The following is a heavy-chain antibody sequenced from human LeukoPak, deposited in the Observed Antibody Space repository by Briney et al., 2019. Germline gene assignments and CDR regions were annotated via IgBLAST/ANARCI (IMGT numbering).Heavy chain of an antibody. Sequence: GGSLRLSCAASGLPFSSYAMSWVRQAPGKGREWVSAISGSGGSTYYADSVKGRFTISRDNSKNTLYLQMNSLRAEDTAVYYCAGHRGYSYGRLDYWGQGTLVTVSS. J-gene: IGHJ4*02. CDR1: GLPFSSYA. D-gene: IGHD5-18*01. CDR3: AGHRGYSYGRLDY. CDR2: ISGSGGST. V-gene: IGHV3-23*01.